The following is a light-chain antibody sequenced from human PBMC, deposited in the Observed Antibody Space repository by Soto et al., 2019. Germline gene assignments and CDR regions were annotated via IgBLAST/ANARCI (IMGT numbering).Light chain of an antibody. CDR3: QQYGSSPWT. CDR2: GAS. Sequence: EIVLTQSPGTLSLSPGERATLSCRASQSVSSSYLAWYQQKPGQAPRLLIYGASSRATGIPDRFGGSGSGTDFTLTISRLEPEDFAVYYCQQYGSSPWTFSQGTKVDIK. CDR1: QSVSSSY. J-gene: IGKJ1*01. V-gene: IGKV3-20*01.